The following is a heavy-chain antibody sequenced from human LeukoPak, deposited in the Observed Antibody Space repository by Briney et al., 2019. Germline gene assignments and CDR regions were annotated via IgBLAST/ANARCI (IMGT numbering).Heavy chain of an antibody. CDR2: IWFDGSNK. D-gene: IGHD3-10*01. V-gene: IGHV3-33*01. Sequence: PGRSLRLSCAASGFTFSNYGMHWVRQAPGKGLEWVAVIWFDGSNKYYVDFVKGRFTISRDNSKNTLYLQMNSLRAEDTAVYYCARVWFGDYYLDYWGQGTLVTVSS. CDR1: GFTFSNYG. J-gene: IGHJ4*02. CDR3: ARVWFGDYYLDY.